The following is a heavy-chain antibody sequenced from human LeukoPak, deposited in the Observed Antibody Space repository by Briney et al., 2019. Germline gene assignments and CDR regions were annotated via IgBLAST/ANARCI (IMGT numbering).Heavy chain of an antibody. D-gene: IGHD7-27*01. CDR2: IYASGSR. CDR3: ARLKPHYLGTFDS. J-gene: IGHJ4*02. V-gene: IGHV4-4*09. CDR1: GVSIIDHN. Sequence: SETLSLTCTVSGVSIIDHNWSWIRQPPGKGLEWIRNIYASGSRYFNPSLKSRVAISVDTSKNQFSLNLTSVTAADTAMFYCARLKPHYLGTFDSWGQGALVTVSS.